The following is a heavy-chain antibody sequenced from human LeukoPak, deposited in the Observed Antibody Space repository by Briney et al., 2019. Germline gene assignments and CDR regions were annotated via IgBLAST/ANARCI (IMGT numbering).Heavy chain of an antibody. V-gene: IGHV3-11*04. D-gene: IGHD3-22*01. CDR3: VRDSHYYDTSDPKYRLDY. J-gene: IGHJ4*02. CDR2: ISSGGSPM. CDR1: GFTFSDYS. Sequence: GGSLRLSCAASGFTFSDYSMSWIRQSPGKGLEWVAYISSGGSPMYYVDSVKGRPTISRDNAKNSPYLEVHSLRAEDTAVYYCVRDSHYYDTSDPKYRLDYWGQGTLVTVSS.